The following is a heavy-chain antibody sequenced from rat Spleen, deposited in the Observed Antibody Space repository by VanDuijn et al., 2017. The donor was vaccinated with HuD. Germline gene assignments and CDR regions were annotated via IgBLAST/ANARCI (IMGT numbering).Heavy chain of an antibody. Sequence: EVQLVESDGGLVQPGRSLKLSCAASGFTFSDFFMAWVRQAPTKGLEWVATISYDDRTTYYRDSVKGRFTISSDNTKTTLYLQMDSLRSEDTATYYCTRHDYPGVTTNWFAHWGQGTLVTVSS. D-gene: IGHD1-4*01. V-gene: IGHV5-29*01. CDR2: ISYDDRTT. CDR1: GFTFSDFF. CDR3: TRHDYPGVTTNWFAH. J-gene: IGHJ3*01.